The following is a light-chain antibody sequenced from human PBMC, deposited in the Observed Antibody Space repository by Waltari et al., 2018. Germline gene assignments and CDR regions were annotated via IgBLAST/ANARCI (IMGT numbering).Light chain of an antibody. CDR3: LSYTTINTWV. V-gene: IGLV2-14*01. CDR2: EDT. CDR1: SGDIAAFNR. Sequence: QSALTQPASVSGSPGQSLPLSCSGTSGDIAAFNRVSWYQQFAGKAPRLLIYEDTLRPSEISDRFSGAKSGDTASLTISGLQAEDEADYFCLSYTTINTWVFGGGTKVTVL. J-gene: IGLJ3*02.